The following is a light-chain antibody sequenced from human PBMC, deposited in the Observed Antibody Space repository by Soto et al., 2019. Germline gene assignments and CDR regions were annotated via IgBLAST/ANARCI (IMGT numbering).Light chain of an antibody. Sequence: QSALTQPASLSGSHGQSITISCTGPSRDVGGSNYVSWYQQHPGKAPKLMIYDVSNRPSGVSARFSGSKSGNTASLTISGLQTEDEADYYCGSYTSSSTLYVFGTGTKLTVL. V-gene: IGLV2-14*01. CDR3: GSYTSSSTLYV. CDR2: DVS. CDR1: SRDVGGSNY. J-gene: IGLJ1*01.